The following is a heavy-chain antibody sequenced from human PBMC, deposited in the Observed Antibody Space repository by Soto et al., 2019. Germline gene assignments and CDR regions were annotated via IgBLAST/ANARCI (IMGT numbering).Heavy chain of an antibody. Sequence: SVKVSCKASGGTFSSYTISWVRQAPGQGLEWMGRIIPILGIANYAQKFQGRVTITADKSTSTAYMELSSLRSEDTAVYYCARDKYSSSSDFDYWGQGTLVTVSS. D-gene: IGHD6-6*01. CDR2: IIPILGIA. CDR1: GGTFSSYT. J-gene: IGHJ4*02. V-gene: IGHV1-69*04. CDR3: ARDKYSSSSDFDY.